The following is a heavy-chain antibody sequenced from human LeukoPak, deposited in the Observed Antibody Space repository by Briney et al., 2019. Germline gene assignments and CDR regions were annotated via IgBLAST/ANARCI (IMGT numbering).Heavy chain of an antibody. CDR2: ISSTGCNT. CDR3: ARRGESTNYGDYRFDS. J-gene: IGHJ4*02. V-gene: IGHV3-23*01. Sequence: GGSLRLSCTVSGFTFSSYAMSWVRQAPGKGLEWVSAISSTGCNTYHADSVKGRFTISRDNSKNTLYLQMNSLRVEDTAVYYCARRGESTNYGDYRFDSWGQGTLVIVSS. CDR1: GFTFSSYA. D-gene: IGHD4-17*01.